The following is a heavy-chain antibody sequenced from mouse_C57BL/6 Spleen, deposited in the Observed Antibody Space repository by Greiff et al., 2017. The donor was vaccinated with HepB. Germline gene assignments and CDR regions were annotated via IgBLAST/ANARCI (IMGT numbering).Heavy chain of an antibody. CDR3: ATGLYWYFDV. D-gene: IGHD4-1*01. V-gene: IGHV3-6*01. J-gene: IGHJ1*03. CDR2: ISYDGSN. CDR1: GYSITSGYY. Sequence: EVQLVESGPGLVKPSQSLSLTCSVTGYSITSGYYWNWIRQFPGNKLEWMGYISYDGSNNYNPSLKNRISITRDTSKNQFFLKLNSVTTEDTATYYCATGLYWYFDVWGTGTTVTVSS.